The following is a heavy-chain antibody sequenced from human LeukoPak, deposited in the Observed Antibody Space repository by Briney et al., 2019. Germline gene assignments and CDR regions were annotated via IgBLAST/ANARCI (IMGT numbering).Heavy chain of an antibody. CDR3: ARHCLAAIQLWTVLDAFDI. D-gene: IGHD5-18*01. CDR2: ISAYNGNT. Sequence: ASVKVSCKASGYTFTSYGISWVRQAPGQGLEWMGWISAYNGNTNYAQKLQGRVTMTTDTSTSTAYMELRSLRSDDTAVYYCARHCLAAIQLWTVLDAFDIWGQGTMVTVSS. CDR1: GYTFTSYG. V-gene: IGHV1-18*01. J-gene: IGHJ3*02.